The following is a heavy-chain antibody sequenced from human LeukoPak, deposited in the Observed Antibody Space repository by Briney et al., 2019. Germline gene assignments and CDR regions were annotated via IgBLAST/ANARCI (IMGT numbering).Heavy chain of an antibody. CDR1: GGSISSSSYY. CDR3: ASPGGCGVFGGGFDY. D-gene: IGHD3-16*01. V-gene: IGHV4-39*01. J-gene: IGHJ4*02. CDR2: IYYSGST. Sequence: TSETLSLTCTVSGGSISSSSYYWGWIRQPPGKGLERIGSIYYSGSTYYNPSLKSRVTISVDTSKNQFSLKLSSVTAAATAVYYWASPGGCGVFGGGFDYWGQGTLVTVSS.